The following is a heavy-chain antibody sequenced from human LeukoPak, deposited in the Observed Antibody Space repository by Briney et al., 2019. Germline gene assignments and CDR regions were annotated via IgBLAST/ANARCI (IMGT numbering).Heavy chain of an antibody. CDR2: ISGSGCTT. D-gene: IGHD5-12*01. V-gene: IGHV3-23*01. J-gene: IGHJ4*02. CDR1: GFTFSSYA. CDR3: ANRRGYSGYDTGEFDC. Sequence: GGSLRLSCAASGFTFSSYAMTWVRQAPGKGLEWVSGISGSGCTTHYADSVKGRFTISRDNSINTLFLHMNSLRAGDTALYYCANRRGYSGYDTGEFDCWGQGTLVTVSS.